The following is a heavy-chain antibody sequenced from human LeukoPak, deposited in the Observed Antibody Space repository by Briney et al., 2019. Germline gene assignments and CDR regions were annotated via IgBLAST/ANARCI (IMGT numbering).Heavy chain of an antibody. V-gene: IGHV4-4*02. D-gene: IGHD3-22*01. CDR1: GFTFRSYGM. Sequence: GSLRLSCAASGFTFRSYGMSWVRQAPGKGLEWIGEIYHSGSTNYIPSLKSRVTISVDKSKNQFSLKLSSVTAADTAVYYCARNGGSGFSFDYWGQGTLVTVSS. CDR2: IYHSGST. CDR3: ARNGGSGFSFDY. J-gene: IGHJ4*02.